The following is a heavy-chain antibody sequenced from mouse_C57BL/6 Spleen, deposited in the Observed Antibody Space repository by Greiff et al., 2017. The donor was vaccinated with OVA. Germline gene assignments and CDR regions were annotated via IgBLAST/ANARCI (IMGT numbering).Heavy chain of an antibody. J-gene: IGHJ4*01. Sequence: QVQLQQPGAELVRPGTSVKLSCKASGYTFTSYWMHWVKQRPGQGLEWIGVIDPSDSYTNYNQKFKGKATLTVDTSSSTAYMQLSSLTSEDSAVDDCSSITTFAIDYWGQGTSVTVSS. CDR1: GYTFTSYW. V-gene: IGHV1-59*01. D-gene: IGHD1-1*01. CDR3: SSITTFAIDY. CDR2: IDPSDSYT.